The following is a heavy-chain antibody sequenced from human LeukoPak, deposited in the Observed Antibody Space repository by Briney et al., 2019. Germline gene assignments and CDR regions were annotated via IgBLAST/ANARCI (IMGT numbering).Heavy chain of an antibody. CDR1: GFTFSSYA. Sequence: GGSLGLSCAASGFTFSSYAMSWVRQAPGKGLEWVSAISGSGGSTYYADSVKGRFTISRDNSKNTLYLQMNSLRAEDTAVYYCAKDKKRFGELNWFDPWGQGTLVTVSS. CDR2: ISGSGGST. CDR3: AKDKKRFGELNWFDP. D-gene: IGHD3-10*01. J-gene: IGHJ5*02. V-gene: IGHV3-23*01.